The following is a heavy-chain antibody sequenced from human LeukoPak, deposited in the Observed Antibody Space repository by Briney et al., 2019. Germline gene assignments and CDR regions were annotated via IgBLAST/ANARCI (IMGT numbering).Heavy chain of an antibody. D-gene: IGHD3-3*01. Sequence: QAGGSLRLSCAASGFTFSSYAMSWVRQAPGKGLEWVSAISGSGGSTYYADSVKGRFTISRDNSKNTLYLQMNSLRAEDTAVYYCAKSDYDFWSGYYTGIPFFDYWGQGTLVTVSS. CDR1: GFTFSSYA. CDR3: AKSDYDFWSGYYTGIPFFDY. V-gene: IGHV3-23*01. J-gene: IGHJ4*02. CDR2: ISGSGGST.